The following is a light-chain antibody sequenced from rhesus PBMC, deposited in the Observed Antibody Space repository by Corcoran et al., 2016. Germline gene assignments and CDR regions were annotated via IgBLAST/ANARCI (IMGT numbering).Light chain of an antibody. CDR2: EAS. Sequence: DIQMTQSPSSLSASVGDRVTITCRASQDISNDLTWYQQKPGENPKLLIYEASSLQSGIPSRFSGSGSWTDFTLTISSLQPEDFATYYCQHYYSTPLTFGGGTKVEIK. CDR3: QHYYSTPLT. V-gene: IGKV1-25*01. J-gene: IGKJ4*01. CDR1: QDISND.